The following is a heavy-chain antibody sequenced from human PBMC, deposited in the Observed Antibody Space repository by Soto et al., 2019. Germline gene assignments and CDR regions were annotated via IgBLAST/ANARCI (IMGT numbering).Heavy chain of an antibody. CDR2: IRQDGSEK. D-gene: IGHD1-1*01. J-gene: IGHJ4*02. Sequence: EVQLVESGGDLVQPGGSLRLSCEASGFSFSSYWMTLVCQAPGKRLEYVAIIRQDGSEKKYVDSVMGRFSISRDNAKTSSSLQMNSLRDEHTAVYYCMTTTRDRPFEYWGQGTLVTVSS. CDR1: GFSFSSYW. CDR3: MTTTRDRPFEY. V-gene: IGHV3-7*03.